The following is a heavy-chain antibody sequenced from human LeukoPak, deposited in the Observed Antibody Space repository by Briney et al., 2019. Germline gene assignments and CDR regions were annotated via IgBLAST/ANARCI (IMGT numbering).Heavy chain of an antibody. CDR2: IKQDGSKK. CDR1: GLTFSKYW. J-gene: IGHJ4*02. CDR3: GTGWAEMGH. Sequence: GGSLRLSCALSGLTFSKYWMSCPRQAPEMGLEWVTDIKQDGSKKYYVDSVKGRFTLSRDNAKSSLYPQLNSLRVDDTAVHYCGTGWAEMGHWGQGTLVTVSS. D-gene: IGHD1-26*01. V-gene: IGHV3-7*01.